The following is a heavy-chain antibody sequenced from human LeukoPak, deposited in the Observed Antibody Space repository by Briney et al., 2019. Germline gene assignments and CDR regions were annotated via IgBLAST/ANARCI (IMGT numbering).Heavy chain of an antibody. Sequence: SETLSLTCTVSGGSISSYYWSWIRQPPGKGLEWIGYIYYSGSTNYNPSLKSRVTISVDTSKNQFSVKLSPVTAADTAVYYCETTWFGEIHDAFDIWGQGTMVTVSS. CDR1: GGSISSYY. D-gene: IGHD3-10*01. CDR3: ETTWFGEIHDAFDI. CDR2: IYYSGST. V-gene: IGHV4-59*01. J-gene: IGHJ3*02.